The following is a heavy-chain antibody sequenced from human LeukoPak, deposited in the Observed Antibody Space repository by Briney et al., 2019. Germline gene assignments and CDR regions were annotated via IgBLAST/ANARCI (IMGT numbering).Heavy chain of an antibody. V-gene: IGHV4-59*08. CDR3: ARHDYGSGWYWFDP. Sequence: SETLSLTCSVSGGSITNHYWSWIRQPPGKGLEWIGYIYNSGRTNYNPSLKSRVTISVDTSKNQFSLKLTSVTAADTAVYFCARHDYGSGWYWFDPWGQGTLVTGSS. CDR1: GGSITNHY. D-gene: IGHD6-19*01. CDR2: IYNSGRT. J-gene: IGHJ5*02.